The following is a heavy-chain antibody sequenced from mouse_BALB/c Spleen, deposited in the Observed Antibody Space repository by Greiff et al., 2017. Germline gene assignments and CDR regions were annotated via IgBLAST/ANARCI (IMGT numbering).Heavy chain of an antibody. CDR1: GDSITSGY. V-gene: IGHV3-8*02. Sequence: EVQVVESGPSLVKPSQTLSLTCSVTGDSITSGYWNWIRKFPGNKLEYMGYISYSGSTYYNPSLKSRISITRDTSKNQYYLQLNSVTTEDTATYYCARSITTVVARYFDVWGAGTTVTVSS. CDR3: ARSITTVVARYFDV. J-gene: IGHJ1*01. D-gene: IGHD1-1*01. CDR2: ISYSGST.